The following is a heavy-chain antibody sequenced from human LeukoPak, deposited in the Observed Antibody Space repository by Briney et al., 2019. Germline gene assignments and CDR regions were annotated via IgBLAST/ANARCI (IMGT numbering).Heavy chain of an antibody. J-gene: IGHJ4*02. CDR1: GGSISSSSYY. Sequence: SETLSLTCTVSGGSISSSSYYWGWIRQPPGKGLEWIGSIYYSGSTYYNPSLKSRVTISVDTSKNQFSLKLSSVTAADTAVYYCARTRLTTVTTPFDYWGQGTLVTVSS. V-gene: IGHV4-39*07. D-gene: IGHD4-11*01. CDR3: ARTRLTTVTTPFDY. CDR2: IYYSGST.